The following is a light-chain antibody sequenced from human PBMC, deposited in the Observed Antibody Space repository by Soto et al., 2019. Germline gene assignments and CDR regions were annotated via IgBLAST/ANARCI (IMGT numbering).Light chain of an antibody. J-gene: IGKJ1*01. Sequence: DIQITQSPSTLSASVGDRVTITCRASQSISRWLAWYQQKPGKAPNLLIYDASSLQSGVPLRFSGSGSGTEFTLTISSLQPEDFATYHCQQYDSYWTFGQGTKVDIK. CDR3: QQYDSYWT. CDR1: QSISRW. V-gene: IGKV1-5*01. CDR2: DAS.